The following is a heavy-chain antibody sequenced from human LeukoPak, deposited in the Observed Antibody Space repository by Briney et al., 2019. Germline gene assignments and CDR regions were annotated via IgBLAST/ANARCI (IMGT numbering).Heavy chain of an antibody. D-gene: IGHD1-26*01. CDR3: ARCSGNYYNAFDI. V-gene: IGHV4-4*07. J-gene: IGHJ3*02. Sequence: PSETLSLTCTVSGGSISGYYWSWIRQPAGKGLEWVGRIYTSGTTNYHPSLKSRVTMSVDTSKNQFSLKLSSVTAADTAVYYCARCSGNYYNAFDIWGQGTMVTVSS. CDR1: GGSISGYY. CDR2: IYTSGTT.